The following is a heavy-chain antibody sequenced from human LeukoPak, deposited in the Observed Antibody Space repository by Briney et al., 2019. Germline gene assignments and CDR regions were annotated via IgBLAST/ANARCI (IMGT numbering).Heavy chain of an antibody. V-gene: IGHV3-15*07. CDR1: GFAVCSNY. CDR3: ATEGAIRYIDPQYFDY. D-gene: IGHD2-21*01. Sequence: KPGGSLRLSCVASGFAVCSNYMNWVRQAPGKGLEWVGRVKSKTDGGTTDYAASLKGRFIISRDDSKNMLYLQMNSLKTEDTAVYYCATEGAIRYIDPQYFDYWGPGILVTVSS. CDR2: VKSKTDGGTT. J-gene: IGHJ4*02.